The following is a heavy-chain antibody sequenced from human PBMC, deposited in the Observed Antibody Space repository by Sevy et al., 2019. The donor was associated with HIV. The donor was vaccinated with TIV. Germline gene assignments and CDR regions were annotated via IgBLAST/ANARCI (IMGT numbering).Heavy chain of an antibody. CDR3: ARAYCSGGRCYSLAY. J-gene: IGHJ4*02. D-gene: IGHD2-15*01. CDR2: ISPHNGDT. V-gene: IGHV1-18*01. CDR1: GYTFTTYR. Sequence: ALVKVSCKVSGYTFTTYRIFWVREAPGQGLESMGWISPHNGDTDYAQKFQGRVTLITDKSTSTAYMELRGLRSDDTAVYFCARAYCSGGRCYSLAYWGQGTLVTVSS.